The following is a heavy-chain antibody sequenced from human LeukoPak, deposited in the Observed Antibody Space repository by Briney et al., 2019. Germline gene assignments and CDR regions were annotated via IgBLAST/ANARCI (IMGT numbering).Heavy chain of an antibody. Sequence: GGSLRLSCAASGFTFSSYGMSWVRQAPGKGLEWVSVISGSGDSRDYADSVKGRLTISRDNSKNTLYLQMNSLRAEDTAVYYCARKGGTRFDFWRGYGYWGQGTLVTVSS. CDR1: GFTFSSYG. J-gene: IGHJ4*02. D-gene: IGHD3-3*01. CDR3: ARKGGTRFDFWRGYGY. CDR2: ISGSGDSR. V-gene: IGHV3-23*01.